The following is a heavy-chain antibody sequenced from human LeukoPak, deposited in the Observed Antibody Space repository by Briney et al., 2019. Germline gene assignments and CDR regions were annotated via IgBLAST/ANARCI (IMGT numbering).Heavy chain of an antibody. CDR2: ISAYNGNT. Sequence: ASVKVSCKASGYTFTNYGISWVRQAPGQGLEWMGWISAYNGNTNYAQKLQGRVTMTTDTSTSTAYMELRSLRSDDTAVYYCARLSGSYYYYYYMDVWGKGTTVTVSS. J-gene: IGHJ6*03. V-gene: IGHV1-18*01. D-gene: IGHD1-26*01. CDR1: GYTFTNYG. CDR3: ARLSGSYYYYYYMDV.